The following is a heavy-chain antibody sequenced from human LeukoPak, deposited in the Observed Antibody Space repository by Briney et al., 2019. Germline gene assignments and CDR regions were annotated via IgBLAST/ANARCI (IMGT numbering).Heavy chain of an antibody. J-gene: IGHJ4*02. CDR3: ARTPTTTTRWIDY. V-gene: IGHV4-39*07. CDR2: IYYSGST. CDR1: GGSISSSNYY. D-gene: IGHD5-24*01. Sequence: SETLSLTCTVSGGSISSSNYYWVWIRQPPGKGLEWIASIYYSGSTYYNPSLTSRVTISVDTSKNQFSLKLSTVTAADPAVYYCARTPTTTTRWIDYWGQGALVTVSS.